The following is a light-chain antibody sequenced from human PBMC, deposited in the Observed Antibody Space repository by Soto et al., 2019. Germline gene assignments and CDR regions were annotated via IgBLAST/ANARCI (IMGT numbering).Light chain of an antibody. CDR1: QTISTW. V-gene: IGKV1-5*03. J-gene: IGKJ1*01. Sequence: DIQMTQSPSTLSASVGDRVTITCRASQTISTWLAWYQQKPGKAPKLLIYKASSLESGVPSRFSGSGSGTEFTLTITSLQPDDFATYYCQQYSTYTPRTFGQGTKV. CDR3: QQYSTYTPRT. CDR2: KAS.